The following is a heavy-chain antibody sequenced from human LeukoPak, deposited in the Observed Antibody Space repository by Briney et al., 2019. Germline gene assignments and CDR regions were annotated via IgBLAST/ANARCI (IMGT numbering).Heavy chain of an antibody. D-gene: IGHD3-3*01. V-gene: IGHV4-61*08. J-gene: IGHJ4*02. Sequence: SETLSLTCTVSGGSISSSGYYWSWIRQPPGKGLEWIGYIYYSGSTNYNPSLKSRVTISVDTSKNQFSLKLSSVTAADTAVYYCARVYDFWSGYYMDYWGQGTLVTVSS. CDR3: ARVYDFWSGYYMDY. CDR1: GGSISSSGYY. CDR2: IYYSGST.